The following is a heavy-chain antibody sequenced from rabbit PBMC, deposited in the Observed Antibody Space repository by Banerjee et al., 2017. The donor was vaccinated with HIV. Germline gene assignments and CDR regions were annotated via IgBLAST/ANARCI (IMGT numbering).Heavy chain of an antibody. V-gene: IGHV1S40*01. Sequence: QSLEESGGDLVKPGASLTLTCTASGFPFDNNYYVCWVRQAPGKGLEWIGCIDRGSDSTYYATWAKGRFTISKTSPTTVTLQMTGLTAADTATYFCASDWASAGAWYWDLWGPGTLVTVS. CDR2: IDRGSDST. J-gene: IGHJ6*01. D-gene: IGHD4-1*01. CDR1: GFPFDNNYY. CDR3: ASDWASAGAWYWDL.